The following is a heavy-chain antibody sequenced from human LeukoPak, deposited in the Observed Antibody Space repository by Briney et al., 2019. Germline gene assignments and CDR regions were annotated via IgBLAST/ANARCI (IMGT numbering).Heavy chain of an antibody. V-gene: IGHV1-2*02. CDR3: ARHSNHYYGSGGLAVYYYYYGMDV. Sequence: ASVKVSCKASGYTFTGYYMHWVRQAPGQGLEWMGWINPNSGGTNYAQKFQGRVTMTRDTSISTAYMELSRLRSDDTAVYYCARHSNHYYGSGGLAVYYYYYGMDVWGQGTTVTVSS. CDR1: GYTFTGYY. CDR2: INPNSGGT. D-gene: IGHD3-10*01. J-gene: IGHJ6*02.